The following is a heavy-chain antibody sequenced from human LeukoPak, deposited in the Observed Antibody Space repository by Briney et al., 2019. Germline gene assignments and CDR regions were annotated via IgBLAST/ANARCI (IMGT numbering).Heavy chain of an antibody. CDR1: GYSISSGYY. D-gene: IGHD4-17*01. Sequence: SETLSLTCTVSGYSISSGYYWGWIRQPPGKGLEWIGSIYHSGSTYYNPSLKSRVTISVDTSKNQFSLKLSSVTAADTAVYYCAMVSPDYGDQTYYYYMDVWGKGTTVTVSS. CDR2: IYHSGST. V-gene: IGHV4-38-2*02. CDR3: AMVSPDYGDQTYYYYMDV. J-gene: IGHJ6*03.